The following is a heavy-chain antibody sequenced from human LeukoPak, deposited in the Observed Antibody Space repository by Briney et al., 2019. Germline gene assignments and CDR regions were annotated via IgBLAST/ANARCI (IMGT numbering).Heavy chain of an antibody. CDR2: IYSGGNI. CDR1: GFTVSSTY. Sequence: GGSLRLSCAASGFTVSSTYMSWVRQAPGKGLEWVSVIYSGGNIYYIESVKGRFTISRDTSKNTLYLQMNSLRAEDTAVYYCAKQSRSSGWYPIDYWGQGTLVTVSS. V-gene: IGHV3-53*01. D-gene: IGHD6-19*01. J-gene: IGHJ4*02. CDR3: AKQSRSSGWYPIDY.